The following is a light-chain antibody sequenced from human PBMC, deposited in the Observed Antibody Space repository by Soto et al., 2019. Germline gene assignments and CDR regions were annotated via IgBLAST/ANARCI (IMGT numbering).Light chain of an antibody. V-gene: IGKV3-15*01. Sequence: EIVMTQSPATLSVSPGERATLSCRASQSVSSNLAWYQQKPGQAPRLLIYGASTRATGIPASFSGSGSGTDLPLTISSLQSEAFAVYYCQQYNNWSLTFGGATKVEIK. J-gene: IGKJ4*01. CDR1: QSVSSN. CDR3: QQYNNWSLT. CDR2: GAS.